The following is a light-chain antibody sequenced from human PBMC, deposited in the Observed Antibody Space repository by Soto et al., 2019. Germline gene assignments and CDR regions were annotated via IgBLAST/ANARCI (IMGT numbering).Light chain of an antibody. CDR2: SAS. J-gene: IGKJ3*01. CDR3: QQHGTSMVT. CDR1: QSVGNF. Sequence: EIVLTQSPGTLSLSPGERATLSCRASQSVGNFLAWYQQKPGQAPRLLLYSASTRASGVPDRFSGSGSGTSFTLTISRLEPEECAVYYCQQHGTSMVTFGPGTKVEIK. V-gene: IGKV3-20*01.